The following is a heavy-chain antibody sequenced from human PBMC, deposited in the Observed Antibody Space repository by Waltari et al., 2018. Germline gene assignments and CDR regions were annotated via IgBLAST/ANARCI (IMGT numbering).Heavy chain of an antibody. CDR1: GASINNGDYY. CDR2: IHYSGTT. Sequence: QVQLQESGPGLVRPSQTLSLTCTVSGASINNGDYYWSLIRQPTGKGLECIGYIHYSGTTYYNPSLKSRVSISIDPSRTRFSLTLSSVTAADTAIYYCARETGHLAYYSDYWGQGTLITVSS. V-gene: IGHV4-30-4*01. D-gene: IGHD1-1*01. CDR3: ARETGHLAYYSDY. J-gene: IGHJ4*02.